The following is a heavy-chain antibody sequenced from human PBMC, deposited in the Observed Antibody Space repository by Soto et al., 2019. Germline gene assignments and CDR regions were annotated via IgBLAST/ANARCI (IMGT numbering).Heavy chain of an antibody. CDR1: GGGISSCNW. Sequence: SETLALTCAACGGGISSCNWWVWVRQPPGKGLEWIGEIYHSGSTNYNPSLKSRVTISVDKSKNQFSLKLSSVTAADTAVYYFASAAGRIAVAGAFDYWGQGTLVTVSS. D-gene: IGHD6-13*01. J-gene: IGHJ4*02. CDR2: IYHSGST. CDR3: ASAAGRIAVAGAFDY. V-gene: IGHV4-4*02.